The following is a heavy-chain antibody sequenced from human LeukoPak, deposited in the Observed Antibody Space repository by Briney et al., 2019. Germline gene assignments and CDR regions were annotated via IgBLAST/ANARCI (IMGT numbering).Heavy chain of an antibody. V-gene: IGHV4-34*01. CDR1: GGSFSGYY. J-gene: IGHJ4*02. D-gene: IGHD1-26*01. Sequence: PSETLSLTCAVYGGSFSGYYWSWIRQPPGKGLDWIGEIIHSGGTSYNPSLKSRVTISVDTSKNQFSLNLNSINAADTAVYYCARGLGGSYYFDHWGQGTLVTVSS. CDR3: ARGLGGSYYFDH. CDR2: IIHSGGT.